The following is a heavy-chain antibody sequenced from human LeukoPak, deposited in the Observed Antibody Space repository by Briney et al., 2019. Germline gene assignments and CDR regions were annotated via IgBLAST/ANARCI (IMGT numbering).Heavy chain of an antibody. CDR1: GGSFSGYY. CDR2: INHSGST. D-gene: IGHD6-13*01. J-gene: IGHJ4*02. V-gene: IGHV4-34*01. Sequence: SETLSLTCAVYGGSFSGYYWSWIRQPPGKGLEWIGEINHSGSTNYNPSLKSRVTISVDTSKNQFSLKLSSVTAADTAVYYCARHGSTAAGTIDYWGQGTLVTVSS. CDR3: ARHGSTAAGTIDY.